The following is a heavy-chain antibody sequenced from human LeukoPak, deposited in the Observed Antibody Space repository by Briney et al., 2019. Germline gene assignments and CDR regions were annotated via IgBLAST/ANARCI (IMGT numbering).Heavy chain of an antibody. V-gene: IGHV3-23*01. J-gene: IGHJ4*02. CDR3: AKVGRQYSSRWYAHY. Sequence: PGGSLRLSCAASGVTLMNSATNWVRHAPGEGQEWGSAISGSGGSTYYADSVKGRFTISRDKSQNTLYQQMNSLRAGDTAVYDCAKVGRQYSSRWYAHYWGQGTLVTVSS. CDR1: GVTLMNSA. D-gene: IGHD6-13*01. CDR2: ISGSGGST.